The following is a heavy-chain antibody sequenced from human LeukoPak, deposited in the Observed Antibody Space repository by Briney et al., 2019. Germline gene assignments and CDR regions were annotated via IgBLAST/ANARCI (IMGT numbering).Heavy chain of an antibody. J-gene: IGHJ3*02. V-gene: IGHV3-9*01. CDR1: GFSFDDYA. D-gene: IGHD1-26*01. CDR2: ISWSSETI. Sequence: PGGSLRLSCAVSGFSFDDYAMHWVRQVPGKGLEWVSGISWSSETIGYADSVKGRFTISRDNAKNSLYLQMNSLRAEDTAVYYCARDVLPYSGNYSATLGAGAFDIWGQGTMVTVSS. CDR3: ARDVLPYSGNYSATLGAGAFDI.